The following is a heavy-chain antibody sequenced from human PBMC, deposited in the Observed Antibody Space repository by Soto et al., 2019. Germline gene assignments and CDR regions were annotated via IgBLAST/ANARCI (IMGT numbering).Heavy chain of an antibody. V-gene: IGHV3-7*01. CDR2: IKQDGSEK. CDR1: GFTFSDSW. CDR3: ASLGRHG. J-gene: IGHJ6*02. D-gene: IGHD3-16*01. Sequence: RGSLRLSCAASGFTFSDSWMDWVRQAPGKGPEWVANIKQDGSEKNYVDSVKGRFTISRDNAKNSLYLQMNSLRAEDTAVYYCASLGRHGWGQGTTVTVSS.